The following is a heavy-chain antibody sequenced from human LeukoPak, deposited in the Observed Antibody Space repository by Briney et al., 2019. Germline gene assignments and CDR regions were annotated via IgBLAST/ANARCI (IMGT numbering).Heavy chain of an antibody. V-gene: IGHV3-30*04. J-gene: IGHJ4*02. D-gene: IGHD4-23*01. CDR3: ARYYGGRYDY. CDR1: GFTFSSYA. Sequence: PGGSLRLSCAASGFTFSSYAMHWVRQAPGKGLEWVAVISYDGSNKYYADSVKGRFTISRDNAKNSLCLQMNSLRAEDTAMYYCARYYGGRYDYWGQGTLVTVSS. CDR2: ISYDGSNK.